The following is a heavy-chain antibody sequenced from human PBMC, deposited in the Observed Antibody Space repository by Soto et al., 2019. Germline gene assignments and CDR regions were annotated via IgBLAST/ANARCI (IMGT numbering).Heavy chain of an antibody. J-gene: IGHJ4*02. CDR1: GFTFSSYW. V-gene: IGHV3-74*01. D-gene: IGHD2-15*01. CDR2: INSDGSST. CDR3: VRTSLVVAAATREDY. Sequence: GGSLRLSCAASGFTFSSYWMHWVRQAPGKGLVWVSRINSDGSSTSYAGSVKGRFTISRDNAKNTLYLQMNSLRAEDTAVYYCVRTSLVVAAATREDYWGQGTLVNVSS.